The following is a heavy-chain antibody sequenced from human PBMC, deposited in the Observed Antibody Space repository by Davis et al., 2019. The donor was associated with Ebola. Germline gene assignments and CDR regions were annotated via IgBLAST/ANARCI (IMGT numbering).Heavy chain of an antibody. D-gene: IGHD5-18*01. Sequence: PSETLSLTCAVTGASINSNNWWTWLRQSPEKGLEWLGQIRPGGNTNYNPSLQSRVTMSLDTSNNAFSLDVASVTAADTAVYYCARGYGAAWGQGTLVIVSS. V-gene: IGHV4-4*02. CDR1: GASINSNNW. CDR2: IRPGGNT. J-gene: IGHJ4*02. CDR3: ARGYGAA.